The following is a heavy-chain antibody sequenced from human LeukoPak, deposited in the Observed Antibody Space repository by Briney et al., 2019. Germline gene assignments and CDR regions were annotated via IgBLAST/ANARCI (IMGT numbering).Heavy chain of an antibody. CDR1: GYTFTSYY. Sequence: ASVKVSCEASGYTFTSYYMHWVPQAPRQRLEWMGIINPSGGSTSYAQKFQGRVTMTRDTSTSTVYMELSSLRAEDTAVYYCGRDKLSGATYDYWGQGTLVTVSS. CDR3: GRDKLSGATYDY. CDR2: INPSGGST. J-gene: IGHJ4*02. D-gene: IGHD1-26*01. V-gene: IGHV1-46*01.